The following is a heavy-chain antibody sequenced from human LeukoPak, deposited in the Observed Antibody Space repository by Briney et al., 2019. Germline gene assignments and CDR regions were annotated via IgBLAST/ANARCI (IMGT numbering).Heavy chain of an antibody. CDR3: ARVVRQQLVPHFDY. D-gene: IGHD6-13*01. CDR1: GYTFTGYY. Sequence: ASLKVSCEASGYTFTGYYMYWVRQAPGQRLEWMGWIYPTSGGTNYAQKFQGRVTMTRDTSISTASMELSRLRSDDTAVYYCARVVRQQLVPHFDYWGQGTLVTVSS. V-gene: IGHV1-2*02. J-gene: IGHJ4*02. CDR2: IYPTSGGT.